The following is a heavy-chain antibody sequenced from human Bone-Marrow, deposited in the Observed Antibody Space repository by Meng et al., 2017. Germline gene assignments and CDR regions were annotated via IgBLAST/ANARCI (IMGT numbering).Heavy chain of an antibody. D-gene: IGHD3-10*01. CDR2: ISYDGSNK. Sequence: LVGVGGGVVQPGRSLRLSCAASGFTFSSYAMHWVRQAPGKGLEWVAVISYDGSNKYYADSVKGRFTISRDNSKNTLYLQMNSLRAEDTAVYYCARDSVTMVRGVMYYWGQGTLVTVSS. J-gene: IGHJ4*02. V-gene: IGHV3-30*01. CDR1: GFTFSSYA. CDR3: ARDSVTMVRGVMYY.